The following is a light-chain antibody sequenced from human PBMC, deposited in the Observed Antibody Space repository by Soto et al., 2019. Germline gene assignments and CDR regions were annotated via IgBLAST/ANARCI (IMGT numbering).Light chain of an antibody. CDR3: ASWDDTLNGPI. V-gene: IGLV1-47*02. CDR1: SSNIGGTNY. Sequence: QSVLTQPPSASGTPGQKVFISCSGSSSNIGGTNYAYWYQQLPGAAPKLLMHSNNLRPSGVPERISGSKFGTAASLAISGLRSEDEAVYYCASWDDTLNGPIFGGGTKVTVL. J-gene: IGLJ2*01. CDR2: SNN.